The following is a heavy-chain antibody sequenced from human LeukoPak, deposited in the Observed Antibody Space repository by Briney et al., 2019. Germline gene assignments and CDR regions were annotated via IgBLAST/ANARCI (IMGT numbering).Heavy chain of an antibody. V-gene: IGHV4-4*07. CDR1: GGSISSYY. CDR2: IYTSGST. D-gene: IGHD2-15*01. CDR3: ARDLGCSGGSCYLGKYWFDP. Sequence: SETLSLTCTVSGGSISSYYWSWIRQPAGKGLERIGRIYTSGSTNYNPSLKSRVTMSVDTSKNQFSLKLSSVTAADTAVYYCARDLGCSGGSCYLGKYWFDPWGQGTLVTVSS. J-gene: IGHJ5*02.